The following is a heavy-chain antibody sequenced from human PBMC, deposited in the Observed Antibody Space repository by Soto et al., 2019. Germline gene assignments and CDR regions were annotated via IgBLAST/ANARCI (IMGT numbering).Heavy chain of an antibody. J-gene: IGHJ4*02. D-gene: IGHD2-21*01. Sequence: QVQLVESGGGVVQPGRSLRLSCAASGFTFSSYGTHWVRQAPGKGLEWVAVIWYDGRNKYYADSVKGRFTISRDNSKNTLYLEMNSLRAEDTAVYYCARTLWNLDYWGQGTLVTVSS. CDR1: GFTFSSYG. V-gene: IGHV3-33*01. CDR2: IWYDGRNK. CDR3: ARTLWNLDY.